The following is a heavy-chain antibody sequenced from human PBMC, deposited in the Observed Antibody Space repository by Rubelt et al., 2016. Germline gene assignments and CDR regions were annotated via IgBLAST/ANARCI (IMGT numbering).Heavy chain of an antibody. CDR2: IYSGGST. J-gene: IGHJ4*02. D-gene: IGHD7-27*01. V-gene: IGHV3-66*01. CDR1: GFTVSSNY. Sequence: EVQLVESGGGLVQPGGSLRLSCAASGFTVSSNYMSWVRLAPGKGLEWVSVIYSGGSTCYADSVKGRFPISIGNSMSKLYLKMSGLSAEDTAVYYWARNWGFGYWGQGPLVTVSS. CDR3: ARNWGFGY.